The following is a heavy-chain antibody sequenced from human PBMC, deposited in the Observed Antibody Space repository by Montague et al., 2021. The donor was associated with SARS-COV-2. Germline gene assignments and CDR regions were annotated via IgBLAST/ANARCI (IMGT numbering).Heavy chain of an antibody. CDR3: ARLLLPATGSLNGFYFDX. CDR1: GDSISSSGYC. J-gene: IGHJ4*02. D-gene: IGHD6-13*01. CDR2: NCYSAND. Sequence: SETLSLTCTVSGDSISSSGYCWGWLRPPPGKGLVWIATNCYSANDYYTRSLQSRVTISVDTSKSQLSLKLNAATAADTAVYYCARLLLPATGSLNGFYFDXWGQGALVTVSS. V-gene: IGHV4-39*01.